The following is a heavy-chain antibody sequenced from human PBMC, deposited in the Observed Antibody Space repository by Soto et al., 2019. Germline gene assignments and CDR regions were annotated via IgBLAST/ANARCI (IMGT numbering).Heavy chain of an antibody. V-gene: IGHV4-59*08. CDR1: GGSISSYY. CDR2: IYYSGST. D-gene: IGHD2-2*01. CDR3: ARQLGYCSSTSCYGCWFDP. Sequence: QVQLQESGPGLVKPSETLSLTCTVSGGSISSYYWSWIRQPPGKGLEWIGYIYYSGSTNYNPSLKSRVTISVDTPQNQFSLKLSSVTAADTAVYYCARQLGYCSSTSCYGCWFDPWGQGPLVTVSS. J-gene: IGHJ5*02.